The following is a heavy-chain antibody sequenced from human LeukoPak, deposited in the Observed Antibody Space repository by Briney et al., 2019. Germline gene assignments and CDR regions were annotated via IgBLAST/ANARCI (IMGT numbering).Heavy chain of an antibody. CDR1: GFTFSSYS. CDR3: ARVERGYYDSKVAFDI. CDR2: ISSSSTYI. D-gene: IGHD3-22*01. J-gene: IGHJ3*02. V-gene: IGHV3-21*01. Sequence: GGSLRLSCAASGFTFSSYSMNWVRQAPGKGLEWVSSISSSSTYIYYADSVKGRFTISRDNAKNSLYLQMNSLRAEDTAVYYCARVERGYYDSKVAFDIWGQGTMVTVSS.